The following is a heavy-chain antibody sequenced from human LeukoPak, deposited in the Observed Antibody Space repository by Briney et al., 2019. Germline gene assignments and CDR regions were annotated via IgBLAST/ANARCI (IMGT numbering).Heavy chain of an antibody. Sequence: GGSLRLSCAASAFTFSTYSMNWVRQAPGKGLEWVSSISSSSRYIYYADSVKGRFTISRDNAKNSLYVQMNSLRAEDTAVYYCARVSGDTDYGGNSLDYWGQGTLVTVSS. CDR3: ARVSGDTDYGGNSLDY. CDR2: ISSSSRYI. J-gene: IGHJ4*02. D-gene: IGHD4-23*01. V-gene: IGHV3-21*01. CDR1: AFTFSTYS.